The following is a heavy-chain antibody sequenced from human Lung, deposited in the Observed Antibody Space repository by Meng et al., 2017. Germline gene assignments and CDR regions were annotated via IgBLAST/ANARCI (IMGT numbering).Heavy chain of an antibody. CDR2: INHSGST. V-gene: IGHV4-34*01. CDR1: GGSFSDYY. Sequence: GQLPQGGAGLLKPSETLALTCVVSGGSFSDYYWSWIRQPPGKGLEWIGEINHSGSTNYNPSLESRATISVDTSQNNLSLKLSSVTAADSAVYYCARGPTTMAHDFDYWGQGTLVTVSS. D-gene: IGHD4-11*01. CDR3: ARGPTTMAHDFDY. J-gene: IGHJ4*02.